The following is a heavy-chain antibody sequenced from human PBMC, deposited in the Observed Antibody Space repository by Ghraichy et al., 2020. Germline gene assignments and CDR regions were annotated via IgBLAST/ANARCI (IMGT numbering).Heavy chain of an antibody. Sequence: GGSRRLSCAASAFTFSSYAMTWVRQAPGKGLEWVSTISGSGSSTYYTDSVKGRFTISRDNSKNTQYLQMNSLRAEDTAVYYCAKYWDYYDNSCYYFNAFDIWGQGTLVTVSS. D-gene: IGHD3-22*01. CDR1: AFTFSSYA. CDR3: AKYWDYYDNSCYYFNAFDI. V-gene: IGHV3-23*01. J-gene: IGHJ3*02. CDR2: ISGSGSST.